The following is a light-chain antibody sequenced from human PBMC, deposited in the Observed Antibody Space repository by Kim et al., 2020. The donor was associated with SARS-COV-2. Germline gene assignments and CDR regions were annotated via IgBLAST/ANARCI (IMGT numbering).Light chain of an antibody. CDR3: QQRGNWPPALT. CDR2: DAA. J-gene: IGKJ4*01. Sequence: GESATLSCRASPNVGISLAWYQQTPGQAPRLLIYDAAIRAAGIPDRLSGSGSGTDFTLTIGSLAPEDFAVYYCQQRGNWPPALTFGGGTKVDIK. CDR1: PNVGIS. V-gene: IGKV3-11*01.